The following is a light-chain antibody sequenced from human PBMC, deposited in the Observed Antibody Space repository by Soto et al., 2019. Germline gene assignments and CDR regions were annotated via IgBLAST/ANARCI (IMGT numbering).Light chain of an antibody. CDR2: EVS. J-gene: IGLJ1*01. Sequence: QSALTQPASVSGSPGQSITISCTGTSSDVGGYNYVSWYQQHPAKAPKLMIYEVSNRPSGVSNRFSGSKSGNTASLTISGLQAEDEADYYCSSYTSSSTLEGVFGTGTKV. CDR3: SSYTSSSTLEGV. CDR1: SSDVGGYNY. V-gene: IGLV2-14*01.